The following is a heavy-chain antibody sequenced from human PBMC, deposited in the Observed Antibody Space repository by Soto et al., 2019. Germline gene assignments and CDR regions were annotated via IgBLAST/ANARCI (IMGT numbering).Heavy chain of an antibody. V-gene: IGHV1-18*04. CDR2: ISAYSGNT. CDR3: ARDRRHDYRSGYPDY. J-gene: IGHJ4*02. CDR1: GYTFTSYG. Sequence: ASVKVSCKASGYTFTSYGISWVRQAPGQGLEWMGWISAYSGNTNYAQKLQGRVTMTTDTSTSTAYMELRSLRSDDTAMYYCARDRRHDYRSGYPDYWGQGTLVTVSS. D-gene: IGHD3-3*01.